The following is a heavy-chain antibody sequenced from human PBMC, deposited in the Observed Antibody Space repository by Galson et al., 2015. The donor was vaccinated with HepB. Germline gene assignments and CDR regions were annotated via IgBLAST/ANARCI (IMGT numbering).Heavy chain of an antibody. Sequence: ETLSLTCTVSGDSINTYSWNWIRQPPGKGLEWVGSMFHSGSSTYNPSLKSRVSMSLFTSKNEFSLELKSVTAADTAVYYCSREGPSGIDDYWGQGTLVTVSS. CDR2: MFHSGSS. V-gene: IGHV4-59*03. D-gene: IGHD3-10*01. CDR3: SREGPSGIDDY. J-gene: IGHJ4*02. CDR1: GDSINTYS.